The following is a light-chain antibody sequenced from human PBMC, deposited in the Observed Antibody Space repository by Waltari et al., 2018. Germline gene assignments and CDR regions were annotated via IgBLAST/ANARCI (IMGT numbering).Light chain of an antibody. CDR3: CSYEGRFIVYI. J-gene: IGLJ1*01. CDR2: DVS. V-gene: IGLV2-11*01. Sequence: KAPKLMIYDVSERPSGVPDRFSGFKSGNTASLTISGLQAEDEADYYCCSYEGRFIVYIFGTGTEVTVL.